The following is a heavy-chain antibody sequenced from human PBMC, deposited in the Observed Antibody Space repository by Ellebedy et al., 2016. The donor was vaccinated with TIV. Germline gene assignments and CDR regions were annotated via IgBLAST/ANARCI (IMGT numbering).Heavy chain of an antibody. D-gene: IGHD3-16*01. CDR3: AREGDLGADY. CDR1: GYTFTSYY. V-gene: IGHV1-46*01. J-gene: IGHJ4*02. Sequence: ASVKVSCKASGYTFTSYYIHWVRQTPGQGLEWMGIINPSGGSTSYAEKFQGRITMTRDTSTRTVHMELSSLRSEDTAMYSCAREGDLGADYWGQGTLVTVSS. CDR2: INPSGGST.